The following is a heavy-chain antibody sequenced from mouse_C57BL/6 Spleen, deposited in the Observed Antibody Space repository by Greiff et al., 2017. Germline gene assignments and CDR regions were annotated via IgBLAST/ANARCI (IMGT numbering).Heavy chain of an antibody. J-gene: IGHJ3*01. CDR1: GFNIKDDY. Sequence: VQLKESGAELVRPGASVKLSCTASGFNIKDDYMHWVKQRPEQGLEWIGWIDPENGDTEYASKFQGKATITADTSSNTAYLQLSSLTSEDTAVYYCTTRDGYDAYWGQGTLVTVSA. CDR2: IDPENGDT. D-gene: IGHD2-2*01. V-gene: IGHV14-4*01. CDR3: TTRDGYDAY.